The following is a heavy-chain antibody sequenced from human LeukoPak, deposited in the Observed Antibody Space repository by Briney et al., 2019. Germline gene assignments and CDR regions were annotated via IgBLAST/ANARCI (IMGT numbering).Heavy chain of an antibody. CDR1: GFTFSSYE. CDR2: INHSGST. V-gene: IGHV4-34*01. D-gene: IGHD5-12*01. Sequence: GSLRLSCAASGFTFSSYEMNWVRQAPGKGLEWVGEINHSGSTNYNPSLKSRVTISVDTSKNQFSLKLSSVTAADTAVYYCARTGAYSGNKSGMDVWGKGTTVTVSS. J-gene: IGHJ6*04. CDR3: ARTGAYSGNKSGMDV.